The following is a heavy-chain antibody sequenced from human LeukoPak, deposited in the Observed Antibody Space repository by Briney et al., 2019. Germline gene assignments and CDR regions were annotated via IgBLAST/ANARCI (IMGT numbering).Heavy chain of an antibody. D-gene: IGHD3-16*01. Sequence: GGSLRLSCAASGFTFSSYWMHWVRQAPGKGLVWVSRINSDGSSTNYADSVKGRFTISRDNAKNTLYLQTNSLRAEDTAVYYCAGGSGAFDIWGQGTVVTVSS. J-gene: IGHJ3*02. CDR3: AGGSGAFDI. CDR1: GFTFSSYW. V-gene: IGHV3-74*01. CDR2: INSDGSST.